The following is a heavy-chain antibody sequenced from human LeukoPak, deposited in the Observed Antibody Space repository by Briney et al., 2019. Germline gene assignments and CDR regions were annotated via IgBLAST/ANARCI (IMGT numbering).Heavy chain of an antibody. J-gene: IGHJ4*02. CDR3: ARKGLWPYDSNEY. D-gene: IGHD3-22*01. Sequence: PSETLSLTCTVSGGSVSSGSYYWSWIRQPPGKGLEWIGYIYYSGSTNYNPSLKSRVTISVDTSKNQFSLKLSSVTAADTAVYYCARKGLWPYDSNEYWGQGTLVTVSS. V-gene: IGHV4-61*01. CDR1: GGSVSSGSYY. CDR2: IYYSGST.